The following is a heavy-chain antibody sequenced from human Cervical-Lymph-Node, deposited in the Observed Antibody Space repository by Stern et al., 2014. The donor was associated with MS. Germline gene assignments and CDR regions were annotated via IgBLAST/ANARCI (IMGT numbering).Heavy chain of an antibody. CDR2: IFPVFGTP. D-gene: IGHD6-13*01. CDR3: ALSSETSDRWYSLGYDL. J-gene: IGHJ5*02. V-gene: IGHV1-69*01. Sequence: DQLVESGADVTKPGSSVKVSCKASGGTFSKFPSSWVRQAPGQGLEWMGGIFPVFGTPTYAQEFRGRVTITADVSTSTVYMELSSLRSDDTAVYYCALSSETSDRWYSLGYDLWGQGTLVTVSS. CDR1: GGTFSKFP.